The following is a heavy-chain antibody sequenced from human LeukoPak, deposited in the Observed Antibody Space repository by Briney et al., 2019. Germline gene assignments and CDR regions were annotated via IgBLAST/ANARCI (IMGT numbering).Heavy chain of an antibody. CDR1: GGSMSSYY. D-gene: IGHD3-22*01. CDR3: ARSDYYDSSGYPTHLNWFDP. Sequence: SETLSLTCTVSGGSMSSYYWSWIRQPAGKGLEWIGRTYITGSTNYNPSLKSRVTMSVDTSKNQFSLKLSSVTAADTAVYYCARSDYYDSSGYPTHLNWFDPWGQGTLVTVSS. J-gene: IGHJ5*02. CDR2: TYITGST. V-gene: IGHV4-4*07.